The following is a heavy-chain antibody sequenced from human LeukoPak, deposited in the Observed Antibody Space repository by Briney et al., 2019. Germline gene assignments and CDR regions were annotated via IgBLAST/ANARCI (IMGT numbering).Heavy chain of an antibody. J-gene: IGHJ1*01. CDR3: ASLVEYSSSSVYFQH. Sequence: PSETLSLTCTVSGGSISSSTYYWGWIRQSPGKGLEWIVSIYYSGSTYYNPSLKSRVTISVDTSKNQFSLKLSSVTAANTAVYYCASLVEYSSSSVYFQHWGQGTLVTVSS. D-gene: IGHD6-6*01. CDR1: GGSISSSTYY. CDR2: IYYSGST. V-gene: IGHV4-39*01.